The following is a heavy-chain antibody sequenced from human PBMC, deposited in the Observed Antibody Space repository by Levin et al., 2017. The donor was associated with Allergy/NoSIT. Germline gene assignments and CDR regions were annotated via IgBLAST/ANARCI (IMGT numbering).Heavy chain of an antibody. CDR1: GFTFSSYA. D-gene: IGHD6-19*01. J-gene: IGHJ4*02. CDR3: AKDRFGGKAVAGPDY. V-gene: IGHV3-23*01. Sequence: SCAASGFTFSSYAMSWVRQAPGKGLEWVSAISGSGGSTYYADSVKGRFTISRDNSKNTLYLQMNSLRAEDTAVYYCAKDRFGGKAVAGPDYWGQGTLVTVSS. CDR2: ISGSGGST.